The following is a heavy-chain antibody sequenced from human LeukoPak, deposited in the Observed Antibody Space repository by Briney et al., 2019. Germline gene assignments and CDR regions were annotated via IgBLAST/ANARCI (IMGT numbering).Heavy chain of an antibody. Sequence: SETLSLTCTVSGDSISTRSYYWSWIRQSPGKGLEWIGTVFYSGTTYYRPSLKSRVTVSVDTSKNQFSLKLNSVTAADTAVYYCARLSQWELLGYYFDYWGQGTLVTVSS. CDR2: VFYSGTT. J-gene: IGHJ4*02. CDR3: ARLSQWELLGYYFDY. D-gene: IGHD1-26*01. V-gene: IGHV4-39*01. CDR1: GDSISTRSYY.